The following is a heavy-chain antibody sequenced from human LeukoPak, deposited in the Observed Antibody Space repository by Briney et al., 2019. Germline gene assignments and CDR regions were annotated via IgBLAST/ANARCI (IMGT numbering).Heavy chain of an antibody. CDR1: GFPFSSTG. D-gene: IGHD3-10*01. Sequence: GGSLRLSCAASGFPFSSTGLHWVRQAPGKGLEWVAFIRNDGSNKYCADAVKGRFTISRDYSKNTLYLQMNSLRAEDTAVYHCAKDLGAYYYGSVLDHWGQGSLVTVSS. CDR2: IRNDGSNK. CDR3: AKDLGAYYYGSVLDH. V-gene: IGHV3-30*02. J-gene: IGHJ4*02.